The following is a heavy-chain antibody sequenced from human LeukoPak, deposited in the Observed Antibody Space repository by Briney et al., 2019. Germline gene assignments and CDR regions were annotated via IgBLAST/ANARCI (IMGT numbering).Heavy chain of an antibody. J-gene: IGHJ4*02. CDR1: GYTFTGYY. CDR2: INPNSGGT. V-gene: IGHV1-2*02. Sequence: SVNVSCKASGYTFTGYYMDWVRQAPGQGVEWMGWINPNSGGTNYAQKFQGRVTMTRDKSISTAYLELSRLRSDDTAVYYCARVSPSGDYDYWGQGTLVTVSS. CDR3: ARVSPSGDYDY. D-gene: IGHD4-17*01.